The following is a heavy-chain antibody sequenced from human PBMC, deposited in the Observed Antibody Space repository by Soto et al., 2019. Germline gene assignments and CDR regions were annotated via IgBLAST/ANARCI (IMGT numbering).Heavy chain of an antibody. CDR2: ISAYNGNT. J-gene: IGHJ4*02. CDR3: ARGAYYYGSGSYSPFDY. Sequence: QVQLVQSGAEVKKPGASVKVSCKASGYTFTSYGISWVRQAPGQGLEWMGWISAYNGNTNYAQKLQGRVTMTTDTATSTAYMELRSLRSDDTAVYYCARGAYYYGSGSYSPFDYWGQGTLVTVSS. CDR1: GYTFTSYG. V-gene: IGHV1-18*01. D-gene: IGHD3-10*01.